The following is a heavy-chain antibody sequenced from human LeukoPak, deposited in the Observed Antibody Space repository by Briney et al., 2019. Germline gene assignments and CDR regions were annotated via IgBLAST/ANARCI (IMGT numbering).Heavy chain of an antibody. V-gene: IGHV1-69*13. J-gene: IGHJ4*02. D-gene: IGHD3-3*01. CDR3: ARPRTYYDFWRGYPPFDY. Sequence: ASVKVSCKASGGTFSNYAINWMRQAPGQGLEWLGGIITNFGTTNYAQKYQGRVTITADESTSTVYMELSSLRSEGTAVYYCARPRTYYDFWRGYPPFDYWGQGTLVTVSS. CDR2: IITNFGTT. CDR1: GGTFSNYA.